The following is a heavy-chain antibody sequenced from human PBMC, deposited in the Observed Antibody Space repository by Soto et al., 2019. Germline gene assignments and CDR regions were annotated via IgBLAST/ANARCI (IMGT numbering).Heavy chain of an antibody. Sequence: GGSLRLSCAASGFTFSSYAMSWVRQAPGKGLERVSAISGSGGSTYYADSVKGRFTISRDNSKNTLYLQMNSLRAEDTAVYYCAKDRDSSGWYFDYWGQGTLVTVSS. J-gene: IGHJ4*02. D-gene: IGHD6-19*01. V-gene: IGHV3-23*01. CDR2: ISGSGGST. CDR1: GFTFSSYA. CDR3: AKDRDSSGWYFDY.